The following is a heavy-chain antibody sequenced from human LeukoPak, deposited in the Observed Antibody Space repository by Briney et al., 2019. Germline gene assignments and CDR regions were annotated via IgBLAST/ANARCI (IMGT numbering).Heavy chain of an antibody. CDR2: IYYSGST. CDR3: ARRSPYYHGSGSYGLSDY. J-gene: IGHJ4*01. V-gene: IGHV4-61*05. CDR1: GGSISSSSYC. Sequence: SETLSLTCTVSGGSISSSSYCCGWIRQPPGEGLEWIGYIYYSGSTNYNPSLKSRVTIAVDTSKNQFSMKRSSVTAAATAVYHCARRSPYYHGSGSYGLSDYWGPGNLVTVSS. D-gene: IGHD3-10*01.